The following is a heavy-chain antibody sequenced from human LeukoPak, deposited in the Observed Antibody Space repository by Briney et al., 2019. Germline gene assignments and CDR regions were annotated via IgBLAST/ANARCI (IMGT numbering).Heavy chain of an antibody. V-gene: IGHV4-34*01. CDR3: ARHVYGGGMVV. D-gene: IGHD2-8*01. CDR1: GGSFSGYY. CDR2: INHSGST. Sequence: SETLSLTCAVYGGSFSGYYWSWIRQPPGKGLEWIGEINHSGSTNYNPSLKSRLTISLDTSKNQFSLTLSSVTAADTAVYYCARHVYGGGMVVWGKRTTVTVSS. J-gene: IGHJ6*04.